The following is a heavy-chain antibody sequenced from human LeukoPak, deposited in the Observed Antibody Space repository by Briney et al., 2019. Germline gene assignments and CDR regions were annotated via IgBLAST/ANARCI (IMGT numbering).Heavy chain of an antibody. J-gene: IGHJ4*02. D-gene: IGHD1-26*01. CDR3: AAKWELLDFDY. CDR1: GFSFSNYD. V-gene: IGHV3-48*01. Sequence: PGGSLRLSCTASGFSFSNYDINWVRQAPGKGLERVSYISSSSSSIYYADSVKGRFTISRDNAKNSLYLQMNSLRAEDTAVYYCAAKWELLDFDYWGQGTLVTVSS. CDR2: ISSSSSSI.